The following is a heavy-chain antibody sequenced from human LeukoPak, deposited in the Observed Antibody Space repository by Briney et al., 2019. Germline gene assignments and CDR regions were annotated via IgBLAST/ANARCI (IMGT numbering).Heavy chain of an antibody. J-gene: IGHJ4*02. CDR1: GFTFSSYA. CDR2: ISYDGSNK. CDR3: ASSIVIVPAAHFDY. D-gene: IGHD2-2*01. Sequence: GGSLRLSCAASGFTFSSYAMHWVRQAPGKGLKWVAVISYDGSNKYYADSVKGRFTISRDNSKNTLYLQMNSLRAEDTAVYYCASSIVIVPAAHFDYWGQGTLVTVSS. V-gene: IGHV3-30*04.